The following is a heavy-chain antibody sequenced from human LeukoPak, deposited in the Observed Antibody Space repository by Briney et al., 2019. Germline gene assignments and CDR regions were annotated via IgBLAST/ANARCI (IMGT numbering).Heavy chain of an antibody. Sequence: ASVKVSCKVSGYTLTELSMHWVRQATGKGLEWMGGFDPEDGESVYAQKFQGRVTVTEDTSTDTAYMELSSLRSEDTAVYYCATALSNPFYDSSGYYYGYFQHWGQGTLVTVSS. D-gene: IGHD3-22*01. CDR2: FDPEDGES. V-gene: IGHV1-24*01. J-gene: IGHJ1*01. CDR1: GYTLTELS. CDR3: ATALSNPFYDSSGYYYGYFQH.